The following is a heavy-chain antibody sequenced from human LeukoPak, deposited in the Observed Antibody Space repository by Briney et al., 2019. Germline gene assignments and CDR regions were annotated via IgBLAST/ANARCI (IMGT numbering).Heavy chain of an antibody. J-gene: IGHJ4*02. CDR2: ISSRGSTI. V-gene: IGHV3-48*03. Sequence: GGSLRLSCAASGFTLCSYCMSWVRQAPGKGLEWVSYISSRGSTIYYGDSVKARSTISRENAKNSLYLQLTRQRPRATSVFSCASKIGFDYWGQGTLVTVSS. CDR3: ASKIGFDY. D-gene: IGHD3-22*01. CDR1: GFTLCSYC.